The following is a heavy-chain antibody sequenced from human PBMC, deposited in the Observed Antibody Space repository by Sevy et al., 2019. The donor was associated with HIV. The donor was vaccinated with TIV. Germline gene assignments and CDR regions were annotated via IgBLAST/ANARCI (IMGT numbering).Heavy chain of an antibody. Sequence: GGSLGLSCAASGFTFNYHSMNWVAQVPGKGLEWVSYISSASSFITYSDSVKARFTISRENAKNLVFLEMNNLRPEDTAVYFCARGDYYGSLYYFDYWGQGTLVTVSS. CDR1: GFTFNYHS. CDR3: ARGDYYGSLYYFDY. D-gene: IGHD3-10*01. CDR2: ISSASSFI. V-gene: IGHV3-21*05. J-gene: IGHJ4*02.